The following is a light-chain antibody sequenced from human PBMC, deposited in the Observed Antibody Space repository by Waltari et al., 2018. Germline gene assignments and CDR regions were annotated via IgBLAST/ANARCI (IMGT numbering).Light chain of an antibody. CDR1: NIGDKS. CDR2: TDF. V-gene: IGLV3-9*01. Sequence: SYDLTQPPSLSVGLGQTATITCQGMNIGDKSVHWYLQRPGQAPVLVIYTDFNRPSGIPERFSGSNSGNTATLTVNRVEGGDEADYYCQVWDKNSVIFGGGTKLTVL. CDR3: QVWDKNSVI. J-gene: IGLJ2*01.